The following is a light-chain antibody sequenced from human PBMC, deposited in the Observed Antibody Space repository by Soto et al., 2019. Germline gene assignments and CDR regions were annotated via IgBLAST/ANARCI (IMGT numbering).Light chain of an antibody. J-gene: IGKJ1*01. CDR2: GVS. V-gene: IGKV3-15*01. CDR3: QQYYYWPPWT. CDR1: QSVSRN. Sequence: EIVMTQSPATLSVSPGERATLFCRASQSVSRNLAWHQQKPGQAPTLLIYGVSTRATGVPARFSGSGSGTEFTLTISSLQSEDFAVYYCQQYYYWPPWTFGQGTKVEIK.